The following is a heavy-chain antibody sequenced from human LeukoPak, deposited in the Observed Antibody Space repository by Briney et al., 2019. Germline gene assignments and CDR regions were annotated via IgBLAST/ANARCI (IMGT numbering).Heavy chain of an antibody. CDR1: GFTFSTYA. CDR3: ARDSSYSHYNWFDR. D-gene: IGHD4-11*01. Sequence: PGGSLRLSCAASGFTFSTYAMHWVRQAPGKGLEYASAISSDGRYTYYANSVKVRFTISRDNSKNTLFLQMGSLRAEDMSVYYCARDSSYSHYNWFDRWGQGTLVTVSS. V-gene: IGHV3-64*01. J-gene: IGHJ5*02. CDR2: ISSDGRYT.